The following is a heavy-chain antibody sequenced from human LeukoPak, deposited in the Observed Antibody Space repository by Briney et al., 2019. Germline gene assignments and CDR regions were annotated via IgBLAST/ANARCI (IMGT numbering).Heavy chain of an antibody. CDR1: GFTFSSYA. Sequence: GGSLRLSCAASGFTFSSYAMSWVRQAPGKGLEWVSVISGSGGSTYYADSVKGRFTISRDNSKNTLYLQMNSLRAEDTAVYYCAKDASTSGDPYYMDAGCKGSTVSVSS. CDR2: ISGSGGST. V-gene: IGHV3-23*01. J-gene: IGHJ6*03. D-gene: IGHD3-3*01. CDR3: AKDASTSGDPYYMDA.